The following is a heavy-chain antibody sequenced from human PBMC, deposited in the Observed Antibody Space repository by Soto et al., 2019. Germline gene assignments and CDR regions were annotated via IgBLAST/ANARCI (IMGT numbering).Heavy chain of an antibody. CDR1: GGSISSSSYY. D-gene: IGHD3-3*01. CDR3: AGLRFLEWSSRGYNWFDP. J-gene: IGHJ5*02. CDR2: IYYSGST. V-gene: IGHV4-39*01. Sequence: SETLSLTCTVSGGSISSSSYYWGWIRQPPGKGLEWIGSIYYSGSTYYNPSLKSRVTISVDTSKNQFSLKLSSLTAADTAVYYCAGLRFLEWSSRGYNWFDPWGQGTLVTVSS.